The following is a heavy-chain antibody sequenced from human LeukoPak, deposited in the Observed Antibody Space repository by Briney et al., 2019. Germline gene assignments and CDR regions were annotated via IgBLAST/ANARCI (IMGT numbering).Heavy chain of an antibody. J-gene: IGHJ4*02. CDR3: AKDRSRSYSSFDS. CDR2: ISYTGTYI. Sequence: PGGSLRLSCAASAFSLNAYNMNWVRQAPGKGLEWVSSISYTGTYIYYADSVKGRFTISRDNSKNSLYLQMNSLRTEDTAFYYCAKDRSRSYSSFDSWGQGTLVTVSS. D-gene: IGHD6-19*01. CDR1: AFSLNAYN. V-gene: IGHV3-21*04.